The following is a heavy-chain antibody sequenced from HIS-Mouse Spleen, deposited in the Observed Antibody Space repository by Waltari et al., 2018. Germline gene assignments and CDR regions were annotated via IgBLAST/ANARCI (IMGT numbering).Heavy chain of an antibody. J-gene: IGHJ4*02. V-gene: IGHV3-15*01. CDR2: IKSKTDGGTT. Sequence: EVQLVESGGGLVKPGGSLRLSCAASGFTFRNAWMSWVRQAPGKGLEWFGRIKSKTDGGTTDYAAPVKGRFTISRDDSKNTLYLQMNSLKTEDTAVYYCIATTGYWGQGTLVTVSS. D-gene: IGHD3-9*01. CDR1: GFTFRNAW. CDR3: IATTGY.